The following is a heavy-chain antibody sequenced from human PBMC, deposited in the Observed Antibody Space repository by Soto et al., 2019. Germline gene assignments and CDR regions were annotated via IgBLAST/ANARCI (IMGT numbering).Heavy chain of an antibody. V-gene: IGHV1-18*01. CDR1: GYTFTHYG. D-gene: IGHD6-6*01. CDR2: IGAYNGDT. Sequence: QVQLLQSGAEVRKPGASVKVSCKASGYTFTHYGITWVRQAPGQGLEWMGGIGAYNGDTHYTQRLQGRVTMTTDTSTSTAYMLLRGLRSDDTAIYYCARVRPLVCYFYYYMHVWGNGTTVTVSS. CDR3: ARVRPLVCYFYYYMHV. J-gene: IGHJ6*03.